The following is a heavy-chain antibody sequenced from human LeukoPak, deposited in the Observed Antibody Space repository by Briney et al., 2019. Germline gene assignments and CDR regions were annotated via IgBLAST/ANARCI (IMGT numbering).Heavy chain of an antibody. J-gene: IGHJ4*02. V-gene: IGHV1-18*01. CDR1: GYTFTSYG. CDR2: ISAYNGNT. D-gene: IGHD3-10*01. Sequence: AASVTVSCTASGYTFTSYGISWVRQAPGQGLEWMGWISAYNGNTNYAQKLQGRVTMTTDTSTSTAYMELRSLRSDDTAVYYCARNLYYYGSGSYNLFDYWGQGTLVTVSS. CDR3: ARNLYYYGSGSYNLFDY.